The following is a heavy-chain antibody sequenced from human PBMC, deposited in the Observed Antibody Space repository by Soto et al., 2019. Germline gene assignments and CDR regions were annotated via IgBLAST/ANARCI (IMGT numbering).Heavy chain of an antibody. V-gene: IGHV2-5*02. Sequence: QITLRESGPSLVKPTETLTLTCTFSGFSLTTTGVGVGWIRQPPGKALEWLAVVFWDGGDRYSPSLKSRVTITKDTSKDQVVLTMTNMDPADTATYYCTQVYGSGSWGWYFHSWGQGTLVTVSS. D-gene: IGHD1-26*01. CDR3: TQVYGSGSWGWYFHS. CDR1: GFSLTTTGVG. CDR2: VFWDGGD. J-gene: IGHJ4*02.